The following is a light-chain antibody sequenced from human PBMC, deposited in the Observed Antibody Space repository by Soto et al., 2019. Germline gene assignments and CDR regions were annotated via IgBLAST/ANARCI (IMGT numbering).Light chain of an antibody. Sequence: DIHRIWKPTSLSAPVGDRVTITCRASQSISSYLNWYQQKPGKAPKLLIYAASSLQSGVPSRFSGSGSGTDFTLTISSLQPEDFATYYCQQSYSTPITFGQGTRLEIK. CDR1: QSISSY. CDR2: AAS. CDR3: QQSYSTPIT. J-gene: IGKJ5*01. V-gene: IGKV1-39*01.